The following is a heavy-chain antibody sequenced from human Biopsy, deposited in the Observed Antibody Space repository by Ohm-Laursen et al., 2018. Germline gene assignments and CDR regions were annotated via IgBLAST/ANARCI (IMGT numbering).Heavy chain of an antibody. D-gene: IGHD3-10*01. CDR3: ARIYFYGLGSSGFFFDV. Sequence: TLSLTCSVSGSSIRTFDYYWGWVRQPPGKGLEWIGCVFYSGTTYYNPSIKRRVTISQDESNNQFSLTLTSVTARDTADYYCARIYFYGLGSSGFFFDVWGHGTPVAVSS. CDR1: GSSIRTFDYY. J-gene: IGHJ4*01. V-gene: IGHV4-39*01. CDR2: VFYSGTT.